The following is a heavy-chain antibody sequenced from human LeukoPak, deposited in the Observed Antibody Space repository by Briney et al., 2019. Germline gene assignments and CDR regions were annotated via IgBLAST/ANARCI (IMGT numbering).Heavy chain of an antibody. V-gene: IGHV4-34*01. CDR2: INHSGST. Sequence: PSETLSLTCAVYGGSFSGYYWSWIRQPPGKGLEWMGEINHSGSTNYNPSLKSRGTISVDTSKNQFSLKLSSVTAADTAVYYCARGWYCSSTSCYGIDYWGQGTLVTVSS. J-gene: IGHJ4*02. CDR3: ARGWYCSSTSCYGIDY. CDR1: GGSFSGYY. D-gene: IGHD2-2*01.